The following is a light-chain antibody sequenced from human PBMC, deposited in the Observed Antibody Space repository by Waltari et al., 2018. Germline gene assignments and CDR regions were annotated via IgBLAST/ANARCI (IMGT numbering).Light chain of an antibody. CDR2: DVS. CDR1: SSDVGGYHY. CDR3: CSYAGSYIHVV. Sequence: QSALTQPRSVSGSPGQSVTISCPGTSSDVGGYHYLSWYQQHPGKAPKLMIYDVSKRPSGVPDRFSGSKSGNTASLTISGLQAEDEADYYCCSYAGSYIHVVFGGGTKLTVL. V-gene: IGLV2-11*01. J-gene: IGLJ2*01.